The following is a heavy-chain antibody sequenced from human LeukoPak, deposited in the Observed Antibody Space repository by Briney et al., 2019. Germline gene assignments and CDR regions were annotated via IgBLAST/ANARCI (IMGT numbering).Heavy chain of an antibody. Sequence: GASVKVSCKASGYTFTSYYMHWVRQAPGQGLEWMGIINPSGGSTSYAQKFQGRVTMTRDMSTSTVYMELSSLRSDDTAVYYCARDSPAQLLWFGELLVYNWFDPWGQGTLVTVSS. CDR2: INPSGGST. CDR3: ARDSPAQLLWFGELLVYNWFDP. V-gene: IGHV1-46*01. CDR1: GYTFTSYY. D-gene: IGHD3-10*01. J-gene: IGHJ5*02.